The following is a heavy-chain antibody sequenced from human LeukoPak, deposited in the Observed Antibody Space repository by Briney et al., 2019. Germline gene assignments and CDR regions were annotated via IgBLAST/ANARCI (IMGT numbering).Heavy chain of an antibody. CDR1: GYTFTSYG. J-gene: IGHJ6*02. V-gene: IGHV1-18*01. CDR2: ISAYNGNT. D-gene: IGHD6-19*01. CDR3: ARVFGSGWYLPYYYYYGMDV. Sequence: ASVKVSCKASGYTFTSYGISWVRQAPGQGLEWMGWISAYNGNTNYAQKLQGRVTMTTDTSTSTAYMELRSLRSDDTAVYYCARVFGSGWYLPYYYYYGMDVWGQGTTVTVSS.